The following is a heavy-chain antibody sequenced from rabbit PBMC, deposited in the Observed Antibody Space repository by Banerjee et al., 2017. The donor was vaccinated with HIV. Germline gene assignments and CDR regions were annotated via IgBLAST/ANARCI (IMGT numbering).Heavy chain of an antibody. CDR2: IDGGSSGSP. CDR1: GFSFSSSYY. CDR3: ARARRDYTHGYAGYTYADYGMDL. Sequence: QSLEESGGGLVQPEGSLTLTCTASGFSFSSSYYMCWVRQAPGKGLEWIGYIDGGSSGSPYSASWVNGRFTISSHNAQNTMYLQLNSLTAADTATYFCARARRDYTHGYAGYTYADYGMDLWGQGTLVTVS. J-gene: IGHJ6*01. V-gene: IGHV1S40*01. D-gene: IGHD6-1*01.